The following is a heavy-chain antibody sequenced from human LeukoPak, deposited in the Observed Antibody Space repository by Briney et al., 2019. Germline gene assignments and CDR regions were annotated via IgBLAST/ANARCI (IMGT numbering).Heavy chain of an antibody. V-gene: IGHV1-2*02. CDR1: GYTFTGYY. J-gene: IGHJ4*02. Sequence: GGSLRLSCAASGYTFTGYYMHWVRQAPGQGLEWMGWINPNSGGTNYAQKFQGRVTMTRDTSTSTVYMELSSLRSEDTAVYYCARDYDILTGYLDYWGQGTLVTVSS. CDR3: ARDYDILTGYLDY. D-gene: IGHD3-9*01. CDR2: INPNSGGT.